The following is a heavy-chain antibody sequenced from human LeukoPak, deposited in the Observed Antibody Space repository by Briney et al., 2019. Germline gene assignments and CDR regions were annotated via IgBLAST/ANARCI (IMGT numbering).Heavy chain of an antibody. J-gene: IGHJ5*02. CDR3: ARDRGGRYFDWLLFTWFDP. CDR2: INPNSGGT. V-gene: IGHV1-2*02. Sequence: ASVKVSCKASGYTFTGYYMHWVRQAPGQGLEWMGWINPNSGGTNYAQKLQGRVTMTTDTSTSTAYMELRSLRSDDTAVYYCARDRGGRYFDWLLFTWFDPWGQGTLVTVSS. CDR1: GYTFTGYY. D-gene: IGHD3-9*01.